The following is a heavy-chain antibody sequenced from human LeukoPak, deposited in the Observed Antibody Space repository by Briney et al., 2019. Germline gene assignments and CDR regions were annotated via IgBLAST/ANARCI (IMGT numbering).Heavy chain of an antibody. CDR3: ARHSGYHSTMYLDY. V-gene: IGHV1-69*13. CDR1: GGTFNSYA. Sequence: GASVKASCKTSGGTFNSYAISWVRQAPGQGLEWMGGITAIFRTTNYAQKFQGRVTITADESMSTVYMELSSLRSEDTAVYYCARHSGYHSTMYLDYWGQGTLVTVSS. CDR2: ITAIFRTT. D-gene: IGHD3-22*01. J-gene: IGHJ4*02.